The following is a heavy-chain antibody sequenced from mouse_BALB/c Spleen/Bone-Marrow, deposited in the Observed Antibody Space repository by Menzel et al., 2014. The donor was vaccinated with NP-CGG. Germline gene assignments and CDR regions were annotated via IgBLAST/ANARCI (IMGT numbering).Heavy chain of an antibody. Sequence: LQQSGGGLVKPGGSLKLSCAASGFTFSSYAMSWVRQTPEKRLEWVASIRSGGSTYYPDSVKGRFTISRDNVRNILYLQMSSLRSEDTAMYYCARVTDTFYYGSSYWYFDVWGAGTTVTVSS. V-gene: IGHV5-6-5*01. CDR1: GFTFSSYA. CDR3: ARVTDTFYYGSSYWYFDV. CDR2: IRSGGST. J-gene: IGHJ1*01. D-gene: IGHD1-1*01.